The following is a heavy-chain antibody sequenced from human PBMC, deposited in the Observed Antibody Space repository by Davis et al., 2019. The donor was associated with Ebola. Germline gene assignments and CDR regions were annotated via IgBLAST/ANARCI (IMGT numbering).Heavy chain of an antibody. CDR2: ISYDGSNK. Sequence: GESLKISCAASGFTFSSYGMHWVRQAPGKGLEWVAVISYDGSNKYYADSVKGRFTISRDNSKNTLYLQMNSLRAEDTAVYYCAKDSSSWCFDYWGQGTLVTVSS. D-gene: IGHD6-13*01. CDR1: GFTFSSYG. CDR3: AKDSSSWCFDY. J-gene: IGHJ4*02. V-gene: IGHV3-30*18.